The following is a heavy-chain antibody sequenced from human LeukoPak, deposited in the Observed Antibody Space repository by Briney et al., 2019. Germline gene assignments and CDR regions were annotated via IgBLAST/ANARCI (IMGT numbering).Heavy chain of an antibody. CDR2: INHSGST. Sequence: SETLSLTCAVYGGSFSGYYWSWIRQPPGKGLEWIGEINHSGSTNYNPSLKSRVTISVETSKNQFSLKLSSVTAADTAVYYCARVRAARPFDYWGQGTLVTVSS. V-gene: IGHV4-34*01. CDR3: ARVRAARPFDY. D-gene: IGHD6-6*01. J-gene: IGHJ4*02. CDR1: GGSFSGYY.